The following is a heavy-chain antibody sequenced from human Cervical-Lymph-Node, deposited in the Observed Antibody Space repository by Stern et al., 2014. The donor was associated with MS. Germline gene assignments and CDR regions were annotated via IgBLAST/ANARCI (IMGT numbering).Heavy chain of an antibody. Sequence: QMQLVESGGGVVQPGRSLRLSCAASGFTFSSYGMHWVRQAPGKGLEWLALTSYDETNKKYADSVKGRFHISRDNSKNTLYLQMNSLRTEDTAVYFCVREETGGYVQLGELASYFDYWGQGTLVTVSS. CDR1: GFTFSSYG. J-gene: IGHJ4*02. V-gene: IGHV3-30*03. CDR2: TSYDETNK. D-gene: IGHD3-16*02. CDR3: VREETGGYVQLGELASYFDY.